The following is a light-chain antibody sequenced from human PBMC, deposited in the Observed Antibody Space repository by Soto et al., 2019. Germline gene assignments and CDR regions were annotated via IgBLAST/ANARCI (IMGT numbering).Light chain of an antibody. CDR3: QQYGSSPGIT. Sequence: EIVLTQSPGTLSLSPGERATLSCRASQSVSSSYLAWYQQKPVQAPGLLIYGASSRATGIPDRFSGSGSGTDFTLTISRLEPEDFAVYYCQQYGSSPGITFGQGTRLEIK. CDR2: GAS. J-gene: IGKJ5*01. V-gene: IGKV3-20*01. CDR1: QSVSSSY.